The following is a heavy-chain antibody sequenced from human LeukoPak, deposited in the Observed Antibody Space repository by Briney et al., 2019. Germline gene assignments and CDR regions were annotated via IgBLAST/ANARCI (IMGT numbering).Heavy chain of an antibody. CDR1: GFIFDDYA. J-gene: IGHJ4*02. Sequence: GGSLRLSCAVSGFIFDDYAMHWVRQAPGKGLEWVSGITWGRDNLAYAASVKGRFTISRDNRKNSLYLQMNSLRAEDTALYYCAKTPARIAVAGPLYFDYWGQGTLVTVSS. CDR3: AKTPARIAVAGPLYFDY. D-gene: IGHD6-19*01. V-gene: IGHV3-9*01. CDR2: ITWGRDNL.